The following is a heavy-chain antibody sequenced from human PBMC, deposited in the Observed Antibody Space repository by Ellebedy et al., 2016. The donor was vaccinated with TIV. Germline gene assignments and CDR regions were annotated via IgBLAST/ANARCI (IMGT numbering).Heavy chain of an antibody. J-gene: IGHJ6*02. Sequence: GGSLRLXXVGSGFTSHDYAMHWVRQAPGKGLEWVSGIYWNSDRIDYADSVKGRFSISRDNAKNSLCLQMNSLRAEDTALYYCGKDITAGGMDVWGPGTTVTVSS. V-gene: IGHV3-9*02. CDR1: GFTSHDYA. CDR2: IYWNSDRI. CDR3: GKDITAGGMDV.